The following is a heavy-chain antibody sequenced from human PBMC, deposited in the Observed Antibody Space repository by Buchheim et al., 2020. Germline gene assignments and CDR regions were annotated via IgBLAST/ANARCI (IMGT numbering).Heavy chain of an antibody. CDR3: VRASSTVRAYYYGMDV. J-gene: IGHJ6*02. Sequence: EVQLVESGGVLVQPGGSLRLSCAASGFMFSTYWMSWVRQAPGKGLEWVANIKQDGSVKNYVDSVEGRFTISRDNAKNSLDLQMNSLRVEDTGVYFCVRASSTVRAYYYGMDVWGQGTT. D-gene: IGHD4-11*01. CDR2: IKQDGSVK. CDR1: GFMFSTYW. V-gene: IGHV3-7*04.